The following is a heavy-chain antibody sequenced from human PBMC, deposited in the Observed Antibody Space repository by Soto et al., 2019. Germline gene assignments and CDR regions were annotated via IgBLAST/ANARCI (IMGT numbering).Heavy chain of an antibody. CDR3: ARWVSIFGPRSLYGMDV. V-gene: IGHV1-2*04. Sequence: GASVKVSCKASGYTFTGYYMHWVRQAPGQGLEWMGWINPNSGGTNYAQKFQGWVTMTRDTSISTAYMELSRLRSDDTAVYYCARWVSIFGPRSLYGMDVWGQGTTVTVSS. D-gene: IGHD3-3*01. J-gene: IGHJ6*02. CDR2: INPNSGGT. CDR1: GYTFTGYY.